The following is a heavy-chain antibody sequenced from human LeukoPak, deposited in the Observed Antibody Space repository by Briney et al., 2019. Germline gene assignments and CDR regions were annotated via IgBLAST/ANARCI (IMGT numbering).Heavy chain of an antibody. V-gene: IGHV4-61*08. CDR3: ARDSTGDDAFDI. CDR1: GGSISSGDYY. J-gene: IGHJ3*02. D-gene: IGHD7-27*01. CDR2: IYYSGST. Sequence: SETLSLTCTVSGGSISSGDYYWSWIRQPPGKGLEWIGYIYYSGSTNYNPSLKSRVTISVDTSKNQFSLKLSSVTAADTAVYYCARDSTGDDAFDIWGQGTMVTVSS.